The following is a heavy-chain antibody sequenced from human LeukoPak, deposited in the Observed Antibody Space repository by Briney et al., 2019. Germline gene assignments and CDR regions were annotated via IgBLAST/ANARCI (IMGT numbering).Heavy chain of an antibody. CDR3: ARADWGPYFDY. J-gene: IGHJ4*02. V-gene: IGHV4-31*03. CDR2: IYYSGST. Sequence: SETLSLTCTVSGGSISSGGYYWSWIRQHPGKGLEWIGYIYYSGSTYYKPSLKSRVTISVDTSKNQFSLKLSSVTAADTAVYYCARADWGPYFDYWGQGTLVTVSS. D-gene: IGHD7-27*01. CDR1: GGSISSGGYY.